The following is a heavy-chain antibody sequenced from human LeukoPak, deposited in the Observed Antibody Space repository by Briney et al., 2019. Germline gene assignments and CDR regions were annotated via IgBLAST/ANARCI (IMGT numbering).Heavy chain of an antibody. J-gene: IGHJ5*02. Sequence: SETLSLTCTVSGGSISSSGYYWGWIRQPPGKGLEWIASIYYSGSTYYNPSLKSRVTISVDTSKNQLSLKLSSLTAADTAVYYCARHEYSGSYYGLSWFYPWGQGTLVTVSS. CDR2: IYYSGST. CDR1: GGSISSSGYY. V-gene: IGHV4-39*01. CDR3: ARHEYSGSYYGLSWFYP. D-gene: IGHD1-26*01.